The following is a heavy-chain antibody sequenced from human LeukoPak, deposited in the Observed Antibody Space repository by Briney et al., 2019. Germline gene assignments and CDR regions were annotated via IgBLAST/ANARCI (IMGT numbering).Heavy chain of an antibody. D-gene: IGHD6-13*01. V-gene: IGHV3-9*01. Sequence: SLRLSCAAAGFTFEDYAMHWVRQAPGKGLEWVSGISWDSGTIGYADSVKGRLTISRDNAKNSLYLQMNSLRAEDTALYYCAKGSAGDFDYWGQGTLVTVSS. CDR1: GFTFEDYA. CDR2: ISWDSGTI. J-gene: IGHJ4*02. CDR3: AKGSAGDFDY.